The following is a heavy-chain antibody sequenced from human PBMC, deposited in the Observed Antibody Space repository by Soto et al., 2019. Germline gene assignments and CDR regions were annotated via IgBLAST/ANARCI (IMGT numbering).Heavy chain of an antibody. V-gene: IGHV3-30*18. CDR3: AKANGDYTPWYFDY. D-gene: IGHD4-17*01. CDR1: CFTFSSYG. CDR2: ISYDGSNK. J-gene: IGHJ4*02. Sequence: PGGSLRLSCAGSCFTFSSYGMHWVRQAPGKGLEWVAVISYDGSNKYYADSVKGRFTISRDNSKNTLYLQMNSLRAEDTAVYYCAKANGDYTPWYFDYWGQGTLVTVSS.